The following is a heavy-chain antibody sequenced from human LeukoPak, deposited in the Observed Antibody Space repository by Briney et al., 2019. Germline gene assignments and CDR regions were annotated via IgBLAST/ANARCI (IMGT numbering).Heavy chain of an antibody. D-gene: IGHD2-2*01. CDR1: GFTVSSNY. J-gene: IGHJ6*04. V-gene: IGHV3-53*01. CDR2: IYSGGST. CDR3: ARSSLYCSSTSCYGYYGMDV. Sequence: GSLRLSCAASGFTVSSNYMSWVRQAPGKGLEWVSVIYSGGSTYYADSVKGRFTISRDNSKNTLYLQMNSLRAEDTAVYYCARSSLYCSSTSCYGYYGMDVWGKGTTVTVSS.